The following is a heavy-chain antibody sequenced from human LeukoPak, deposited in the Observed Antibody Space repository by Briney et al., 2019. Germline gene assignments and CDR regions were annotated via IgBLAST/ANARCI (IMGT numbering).Heavy chain of an antibody. J-gene: IGHJ4*02. CDR3: ARVSFVRPDRLRYFDWALDY. Sequence: SETLSLTCTVSGGSISSYYWSWIRQPPGKGLEWIGEINHSGSTNYNPSLKSRVTISVDTSKNQFSLKLSSVTAADTAVYYCARVSFVRPDRLRYFDWALDYWGQGTLVTVSS. CDR2: INHSGST. CDR1: GGSISSYY. V-gene: IGHV4-34*01. D-gene: IGHD3-9*01.